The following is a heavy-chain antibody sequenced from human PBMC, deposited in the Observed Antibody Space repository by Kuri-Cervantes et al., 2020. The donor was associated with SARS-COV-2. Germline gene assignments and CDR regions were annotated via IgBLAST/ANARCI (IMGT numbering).Heavy chain of an antibody. Sequence: GESLKISCEVSGFLFSASAIHWVRQAPGKGLEWMGGFDPEQREIIYAQKFQGRVSMTEDTSTDTAYMELSSLRSEDTAVYYCATEGYSIIIWAFAHWGQGTKVTVSS. CDR2: FDPEQREI. CDR3: ATEGYSIIIWAFAH. D-gene: IGHD3-22*01. V-gene: IGHV1-24*01. CDR1: GFLFSASA. J-gene: IGHJ3*01.